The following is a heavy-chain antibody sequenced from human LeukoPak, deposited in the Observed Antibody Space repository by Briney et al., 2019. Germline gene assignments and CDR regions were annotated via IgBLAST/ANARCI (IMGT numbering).Heavy chain of an antibody. J-gene: IGHJ5*02. CDR3: ARMIRDYGDSNWFDP. D-gene: IGHD4-17*01. V-gene: IGHV3-23*01. CDR1: GFTFSSYA. Sequence: GGSLRLSCAASGFTFSSYAMSWVRQAPGKGLEWVSAISDSGGTTYYANSVKGRFTFSRDNSKNTLYLQMNSLRAEDTAIYYCARMIRDYGDSNWFDPWGQGTLVTVSS. CDR2: ISDSGGTT.